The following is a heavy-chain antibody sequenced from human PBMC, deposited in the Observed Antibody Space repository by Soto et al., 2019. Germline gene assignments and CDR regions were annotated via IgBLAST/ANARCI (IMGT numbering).Heavy chain of an antibody. CDR3: AVSSDWYRYFDY. J-gene: IGHJ4*02. Sequence: GASVKVSCKASGFTFTSSAVQWVRQARGQRLEWIGWIVVGSGNTNYAQKFQERVTITRDMSTSTAYMKLSSLRSEDTAVYYCAVSSDWYRYFDYWGQGTLVTVSS. D-gene: IGHD6-19*01. CDR1: GFTFTSSA. V-gene: IGHV1-58*01. CDR2: IVVGSGNT.